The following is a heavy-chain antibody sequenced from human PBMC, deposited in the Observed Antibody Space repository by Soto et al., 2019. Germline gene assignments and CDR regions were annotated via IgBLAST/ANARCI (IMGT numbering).Heavy chain of an antibody. Sequence: SETLSLTCTVSGGSISSSSYYWWSWVRQPPGKGLEWIGEIYHSGSTNYNLSLKSRVTISVDKSKNQFSLKLSSVTAADTAVYYCARANVMSGSYYYYYYYGMDVWGQGTTVTVSS. D-gene: IGHD1-26*01. V-gene: IGHV4-4*02. CDR3: ARANVMSGSYYYYYYYGMDV. CDR1: GGSISSSSYYW. J-gene: IGHJ6*02. CDR2: IYHSGST.